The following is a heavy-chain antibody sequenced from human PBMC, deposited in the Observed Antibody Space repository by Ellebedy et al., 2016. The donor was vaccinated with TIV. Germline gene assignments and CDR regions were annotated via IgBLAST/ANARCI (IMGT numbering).Heavy chain of an antibody. D-gene: IGHD3-10*01. CDR1: GGTLTNYA. V-gene: IGHV1-69*13. J-gene: IGHJ6*02. Sequence: ASVKVSCXASGGTLTNYAFNWVRQVPGQGLEWMGGIIPMLGTTKYAERFRGRVTITAHESTSTAYLEVNSLRSEDTAVYYCAKIDYYGWGSPLWVREMDVWGQGTAVTVSS. CDR2: IIPMLGTT. CDR3: AKIDYYGWGSPLWVREMDV.